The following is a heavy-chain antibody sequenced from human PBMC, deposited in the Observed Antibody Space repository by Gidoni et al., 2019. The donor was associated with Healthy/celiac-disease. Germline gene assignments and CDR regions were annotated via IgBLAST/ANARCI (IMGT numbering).Heavy chain of an antibody. D-gene: IGHD3-10*01. Sequence: QVQLVESGGGVVQPGRSLRLSCAASGFTFSSYAMHWVRQAPGKGLEWVAVISYDGSNKYYADSVKGRFTISRDNSKNTLYLQMNSLRAEDTAVYYCARGESGSHYWGQGTLVTVSS. J-gene: IGHJ4*02. CDR1: GFTFSSYA. V-gene: IGHV3-30-3*01. CDR3: ARGESGSHY. CDR2: ISYDGSNK.